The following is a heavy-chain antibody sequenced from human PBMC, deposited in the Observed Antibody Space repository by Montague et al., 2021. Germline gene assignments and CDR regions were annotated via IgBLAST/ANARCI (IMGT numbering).Heavy chain of an antibody. CDR3: ARSGGYCSGGRCDTFDY. D-gene: IGHD2-15*01. CDR2: IYDSGST. CDR1: GGSISSGGFY. V-gene: IGHV4-31*03. J-gene: IGHJ4*02. Sequence: TLSLTCSVSGGSISSGGFYWSWIRQHPGKGPEWIGSIYDSGSTNYNPSLKSRLTLSRDTSKNLVSLRLTPVTAAETAVYYCARSGGYCSGGRCDTFDYWGQGTLVTVSS.